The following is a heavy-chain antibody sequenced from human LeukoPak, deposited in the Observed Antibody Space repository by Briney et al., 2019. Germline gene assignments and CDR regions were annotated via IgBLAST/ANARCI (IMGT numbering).Heavy chain of an antibody. Sequence: GGSLRLSCAASGFTFDDYAMHWVRQAPGEGLEWVSGISWNSGSIGYADSVKGRFTISRDNAKNSLYLQMNSLRAEDTALYYCAKGGYYDSSSYYTDAFDIWGQGTMVTVSS. CDR3: AKGGYYDSSSYYTDAFDI. V-gene: IGHV3-9*01. J-gene: IGHJ3*02. CDR1: GFTFDDYA. CDR2: ISWNSGSI. D-gene: IGHD3-22*01.